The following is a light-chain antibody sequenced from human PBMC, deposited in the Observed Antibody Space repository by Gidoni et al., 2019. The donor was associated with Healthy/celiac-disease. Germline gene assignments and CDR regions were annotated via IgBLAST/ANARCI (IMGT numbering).Light chain of an antibody. J-gene: IGKJ4*01. CDR1: QSISSY. CDR2: AAS. V-gene: IGKV1-39*01. CDR3: QQSYSTPPT. Sequence: DRQLTQSPSPPSASVRDRVTITCRARQSISSYLNWYQQKPGKAPKLLIYAASSLQRGVPSRFSGSGSGTDFTLTISSLQPEDFATYYCQQSYSTPPTFGGGTKVEIK.